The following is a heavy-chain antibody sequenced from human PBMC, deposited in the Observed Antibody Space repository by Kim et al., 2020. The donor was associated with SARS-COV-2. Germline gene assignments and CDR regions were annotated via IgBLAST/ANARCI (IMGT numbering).Heavy chain of an antibody. Sequence: SETLSLTCTVSGGSISSSSYYWGWIRQPPGKGLEWIGSIYYSGSTYYNPSLKSRVTISVDTSKNQFSLKLSSVTAADTAVYYCARDRCGGGSCYFDYWGQGPLVTVSS. CDR3: ARDRCGGGSCYFDY. CDR1: GGSISSSSYY. D-gene: IGHD2-15*01. J-gene: IGHJ4*02. CDR2: IYYSGST. V-gene: IGHV4-39*07.